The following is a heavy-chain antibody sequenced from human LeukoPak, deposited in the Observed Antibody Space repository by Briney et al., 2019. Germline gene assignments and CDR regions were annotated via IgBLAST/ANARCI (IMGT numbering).Heavy chain of an antibody. V-gene: IGHV3-23*01. J-gene: IGHJ4*02. Sequence: GGSLRLSCAASGFTFSSYVMSWVRQAPGKGLEWVSNIGGSVGSMFYAASVKGRFAISRDNSKNTLFLQMNNLRVEDTAVYYCAKRGNSSDLFDYWGQGTLVTVSS. CDR3: AKRGNSSDLFDY. CDR1: GFTFSSYV. CDR2: IGGSVGSM. D-gene: IGHD6-6*01.